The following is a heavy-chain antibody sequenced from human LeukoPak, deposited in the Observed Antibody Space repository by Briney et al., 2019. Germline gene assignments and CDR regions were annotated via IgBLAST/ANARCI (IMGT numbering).Heavy chain of an antibody. CDR3: AREVAVVPAAYYFDY. CDR1: GGTFSSYA. J-gene: IGHJ4*02. CDR2: IIPILGIA. V-gene: IGHV1-69*04. D-gene: IGHD2-2*01. Sequence: SVKVSCQASGGTFSSYAISWVRQAPGQGLEWMGRIIPILGIANYAQKFQGRVTITADKSTSTAYMELSSLRSEDTAVYYCAREVAVVPAAYYFDYWGQGTLVTVSS.